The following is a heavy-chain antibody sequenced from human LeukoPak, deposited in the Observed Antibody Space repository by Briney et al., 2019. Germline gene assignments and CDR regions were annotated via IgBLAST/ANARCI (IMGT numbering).Heavy chain of an antibody. CDR2: IKQDGSEK. J-gene: IGHJ4*02. V-gene: IGHV3-7*01. CDR3: ARVSLSGIAAAGLYYFDY. Sequence: PGGSLRLSCAASGFTFSSYWMSWVRQAPGKGLEWVANIKQDGSEKYYVDSVKGRFTISRDNAKNSLYLQMNSLRAEDTAVYYCARVSLSGIAAAGLYYFDYWGQGTLVTVSS. D-gene: IGHD6-13*01. CDR1: GFTFSSYW.